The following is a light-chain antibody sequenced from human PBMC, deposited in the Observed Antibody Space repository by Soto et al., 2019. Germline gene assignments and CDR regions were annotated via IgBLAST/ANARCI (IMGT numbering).Light chain of an antibody. Sequence: DIQMTQSPSTLSASVGDRVTITCRASQSISSWLAWYQQKPGKAPKLLIYDASSLESGVPSRFSGSGSGTEFTHTISSLQPDDFATFYCQQYNSYPRVYTFGQGTKLEIK. CDR2: DAS. J-gene: IGKJ2*01. CDR1: QSISSW. V-gene: IGKV1-5*01. CDR3: QQYNSYPRVYT.